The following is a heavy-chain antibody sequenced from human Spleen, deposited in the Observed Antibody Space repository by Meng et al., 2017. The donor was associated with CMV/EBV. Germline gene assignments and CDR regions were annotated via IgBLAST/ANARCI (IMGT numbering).Heavy chain of an antibody. J-gene: IGHJ5*02. CDR3: SRDYFPRFSSGTNHL. V-gene: IGHV1-18*01. D-gene: IGHD1-7*01. CDR1: GYPFKSYG. CDR2: ITAYNGDT. Sequence: GYPFKSYGISWVRQAPGQGLEWMGWITAYNGDTYYAQKFQGRVTMTADTSTSTAYLEVRSLRSDDTAVYYCSRDYFPRFSSGTNHLWGQGTLVTVSS.